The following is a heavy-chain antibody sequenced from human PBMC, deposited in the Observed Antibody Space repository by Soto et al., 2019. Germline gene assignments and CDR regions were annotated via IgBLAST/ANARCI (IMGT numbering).Heavy chain of an antibody. J-gene: IGHJ1*01. CDR1: GGSFSGYY. Sequence: SETLSLTCAVYGGSFSGYYWSWIRQPPGKGLEWIGEINHSGSTNYNPSLKSRVTISVDMSKNQFSLKLSSVTAADTAVYYCARGRIVVVTAMYFQHWGQGTLVTVSS. D-gene: IGHD2-21*02. CDR3: ARGRIVVVTAMYFQH. CDR2: INHSGST. V-gene: IGHV4-34*01.